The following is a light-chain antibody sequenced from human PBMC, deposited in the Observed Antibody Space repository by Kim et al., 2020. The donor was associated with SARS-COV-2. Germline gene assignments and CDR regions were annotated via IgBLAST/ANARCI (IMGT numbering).Light chain of an antibody. CDR2: SKN. CDR3: NSRASSGDRYV. CDR1: SLRDYY. Sequence: ALGQKVRITCQGDSLRDYYASWYRQKPGQAPVLVIYSKNSRPSGIPDRFSGSSSGDTASLTITGAQAEDEADYYCNSRASSGDRYVFGTGTKVTVL. J-gene: IGLJ1*01. V-gene: IGLV3-19*01.